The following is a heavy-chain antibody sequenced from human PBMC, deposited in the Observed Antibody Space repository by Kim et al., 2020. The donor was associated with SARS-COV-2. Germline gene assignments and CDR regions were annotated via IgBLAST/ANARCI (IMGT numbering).Heavy chain of an antibody. Sequence: GGSLRLSCTASGFGLSSYAVNWVRQAPGKGLEWLAFIGGSSGSYYADSVRGRFTISRDNAENSLYLQMNSLRVEDTAVYYCARGGSDGSVHSAHNDALD. CDR3: ARGGSDGSVHSAHNDALD. V-gene: IGHV3-21*01. CDR2: IGGSSGS. J-gene: IGHJ3*02. D-gene: IGHD2-15*01. CDR1: GFGLSSYA.